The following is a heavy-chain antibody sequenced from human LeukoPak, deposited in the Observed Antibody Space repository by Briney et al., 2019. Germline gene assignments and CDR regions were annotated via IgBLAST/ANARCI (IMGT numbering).Heavy chain of an antibody. D-gene: IGHD4-17*01. V-gene: IGHV1-69*01. J-gene: IGHJ3*02. CDR2: IIPIFGTA. CDR1: GGTFSSYA. Sequence: GASVKVSCKASGGTFSSYAISWVRQAPGQGLEWMGGIIPIFGTANYARKFQGRVTITADESMSTAYMELSSLRSEDTAVYYCAREAVFTTVTIEVHAFDIWGQGTMVTVSS. CDR3: AREAVFTTVTIEVHAFDI.